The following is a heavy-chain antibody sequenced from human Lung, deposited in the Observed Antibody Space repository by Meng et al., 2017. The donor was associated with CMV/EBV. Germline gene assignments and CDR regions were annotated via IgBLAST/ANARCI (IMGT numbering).Heavy chain of an antibody. CDR1: GDSIPNHNW. V-gene: IGHV4-4*02. Sequence: QAQWVERRPALVKPSETLSLSSAGSGDSIPNHNWWAWVRQPPGKGLEWIGEIPHRGSSAYNPSLKSRVSMSIDKSKNQFSLKLTSVTAADTAVYHCLRRSGGSVWGQGTLVTVSS. CDR2: IPHRGSS. D-gene: IGHD3-10*01. J-gene: IGHJ1*01. CDR3: LRRSGGSV.